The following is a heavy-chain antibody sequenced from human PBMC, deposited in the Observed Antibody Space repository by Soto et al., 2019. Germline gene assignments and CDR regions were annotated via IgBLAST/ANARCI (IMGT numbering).Heavy chain of an antibody. J-gene: IGHJ6*02. Sequence: GGSLRLSCAASGFTFSNAWMNWVRQAPGKGLEWVGRIKSKTDGGTTDYAAPVKGRFTISRDDSKNTLYLQMNSLKTEDTAVYYCTTDYGWFGELWTYSPDYYYYYGMDVWGQGTTVTVSS. CDR2: IKSKTDGGTT. CDR1: GFTFSNAW. CDR3: TTDYGWFGELWTYSPDYYYYYGMDV. V-gene: IGHV3-15*07. D-gene: IGHD3-10*01.